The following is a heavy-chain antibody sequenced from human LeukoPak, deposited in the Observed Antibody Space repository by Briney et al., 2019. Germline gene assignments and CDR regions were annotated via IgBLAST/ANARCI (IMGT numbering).Heavy chain of an antibody. Sequence: PGGSLRLSYAASGFTFSNYWIHWVRQAPGKGLVWVSRINPAGNYANYADSVKGRFTISRDNAKNTVYLQMNSLRAEDTALFYCVRDWDHYDFDSWGQGTLVTVSS. CDR3: VRDWDHYDFDS. D-gene: IGHD3-3*01. CDR1: GFTFSNYW. V-gene: IGHV3-74*01. CDR2: INPAGNYA. J-gene: IGHJ5*01.